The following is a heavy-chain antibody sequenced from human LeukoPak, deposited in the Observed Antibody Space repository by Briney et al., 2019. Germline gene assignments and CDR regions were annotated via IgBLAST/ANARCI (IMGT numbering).Heavy chain of an antibody. V-gene: IGHV1-46*01. CDR2: INPSGGST. J-gene: IGHJ6*02. D-gene: IGHD3-10*01. Sequence: SVKVSCKASGYTFTGYYMHWVRQAPGQGLEWMGIINPSGGSTSYAQKFQGRVTMTRDTSTSTVYMELSSLRSEDTAVYYCARDLVTMVREYYYYYYGMDVWGQGTTVTVSS. CDR3: ARDLVTMVREYYYYYYGMDV. CDR1: GYTFTGYY.